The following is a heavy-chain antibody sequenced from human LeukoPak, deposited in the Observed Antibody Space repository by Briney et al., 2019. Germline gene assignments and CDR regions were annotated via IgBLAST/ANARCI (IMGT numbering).Heavy chain of an antibody. CDR3: TRASYRAFDL. J-gene: IGHJ3*01. Sequence: SQTLSLTCAISGDSFSSNSAAWNWIRQSPSRGLEWLGRTYYRSKWGNDYAVSVKSRITINPDTSKDQFSLQLNSVTPEDTAVYYCTRASYRAFDLWGQGTMVTVSS. CDR1: GDSFSSNSAA. D-gene: IGHD5-18*01. V-gene: IGHV6-1*01. CDR2: TYYRSKWGN.